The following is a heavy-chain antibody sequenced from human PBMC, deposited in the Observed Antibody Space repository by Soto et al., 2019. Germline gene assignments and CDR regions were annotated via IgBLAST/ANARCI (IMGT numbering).Heavy chain of an antibody. CDR2: MYYNGST. V-gene: IGHV4-31*01. CDR1: GDSISSGGYY. Sequence: QVQLQESGPGLVKPSQTLSLTCTVSGDSISSGGYYWSWIRQDPGKGLEWIGYMYYNGSTYYNPSIKGQVTISVDMSKNQFSLKLSSVTAADTAVYYRARGGNYDFWSGYIYYGMDVWGQGTTVTVSS. D-gene: IGHD3-3*01. CDR3: ARGGNYDFWSGYIYYGMDV. J-gene: IGHJ6*02.